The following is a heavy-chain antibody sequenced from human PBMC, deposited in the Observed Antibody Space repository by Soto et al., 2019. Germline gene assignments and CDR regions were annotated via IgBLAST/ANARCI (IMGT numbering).Heavy chain of an antibody. CDR3: ARVVRGVMGAFDI. CDR2: IYYSGST. V-gene: IGHV4-30-4*01. CDR1: GGSISSGDYY. Sequence: QVQLQESGPGLVKPSQTLSLTCTVSGGSISSGDYYWSWIRQPPGKCLEWIGYIYYSGSTYYNPSLKSRVTIAVDTSKNQFSLKLSSVTAADTAVYYCARVVRGVMGAFDIWGQGTMVTVSS. D-gene: IGHD3-10*01. J-gene: IGHJ3*02.